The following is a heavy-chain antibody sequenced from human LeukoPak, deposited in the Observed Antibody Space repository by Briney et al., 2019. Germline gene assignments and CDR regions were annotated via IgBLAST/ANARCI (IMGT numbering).Heavy chain of an antibody. CDR2: ISYDGSNK. D-gene: IGHD6-19*01. CDR3: AGDPGLGYRGVWYQDYFDF. V-gene: IGHV3-30-3*01. CDR1: GFIFSNYA. J-gene: IGHJ4*02. Sequence: GGSLRLSCAASGFIFSNYAMHWVRQAPGKGLEWVAVISYDGSNKYYADSVTGRFTISRDNSANTLFLHVNSLRPEDTALYYCAGDPGLGYRGVWYQDYFDFWGRGALVTVSS.